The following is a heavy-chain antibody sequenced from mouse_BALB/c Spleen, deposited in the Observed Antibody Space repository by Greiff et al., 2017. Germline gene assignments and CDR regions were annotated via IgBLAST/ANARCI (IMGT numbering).Heavy chain of an antibody. D-gene: IGHD2-4*01. CDR1: GYSITSGYY. J-gene: IGHJ2*01. CDR3: ARDDYGVY. Sequence: DVKLQESGPGLVKPSQSLSLTCSVTGYSITSGYYWNWIRQFPGNKLEWMGYISYDGSNNYNPSLKNRISITRDTSKNQFFLKLNSVTTEDTATYYCARDDYGVYWGQGTTLTVSS. V-gene: IGHV3-6*02. CDR2: ISYDGSN.